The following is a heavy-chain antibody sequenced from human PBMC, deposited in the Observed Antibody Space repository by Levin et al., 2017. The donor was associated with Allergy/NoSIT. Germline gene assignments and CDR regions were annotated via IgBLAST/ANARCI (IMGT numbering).Heavy chain of an antibody. V-gene: IGHV4-34*01. J-gene: IGHJ3*02. CDR3: ARVVDAFDI. Sequence: GSLRLSCAVYGGSFSGYYWSWIRQPPGKGLEWIGEINHSGSTNYNPSLKSRVTISVDTSKNQFSLKLSSVTAADTAVYYCARVVDAFDIWGQGTMVTVSS. CDR1: GGSFSGYY. CDR2: INHSGST.